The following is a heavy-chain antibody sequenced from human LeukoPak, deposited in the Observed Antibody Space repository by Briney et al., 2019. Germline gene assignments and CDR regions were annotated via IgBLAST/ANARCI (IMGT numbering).Heavy chain of an antibody. CDR2: ISSSSSYI. J-gene: IGHJ6*02. CDR1: GFIFSNYW. V-gene: IGHV3-21*01. Sequence: PGGSLRLSCTASGFIFSNYWMNWVRQAPGKGLEWVSSISSSSSYIYYADSVKGRFTISRDNAKNSLYLQMNSLRAEDTAVYYCARSKTELRFRVQRMDVWGQGTTVTVSS. CDR3: ARSKTELRFRVQRMDV. D-gene: IGHD3-3*01.